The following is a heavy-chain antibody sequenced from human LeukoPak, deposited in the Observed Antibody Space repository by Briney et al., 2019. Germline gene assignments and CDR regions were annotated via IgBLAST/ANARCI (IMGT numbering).Heavy chain of an antibody. CDR1: GFTFSSYW. V-gene: IGHV3-7*01. J-gene: IGHJ5*02. CDR3: ASDRSGGSCYECWFDP. CDR2: IKQDGSEK. D-gene: IGHD2-15*01. Sequence: GGSLRLSCAASGFTFSSYWMSWVRQAPGKGLEWVANIKQDGSEKYYVDSVKDRFTISRDNAKNSLYLQMNSLRAEDTAVYYCASDRSGGSCYECWFDPWGQGTLVTVSS.